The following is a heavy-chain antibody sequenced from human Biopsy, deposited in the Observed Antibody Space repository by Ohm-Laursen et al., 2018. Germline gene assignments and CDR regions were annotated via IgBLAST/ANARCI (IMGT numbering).Heavy chain of an antibody. J-gene: IGHJ4*02. CDR1: GGSINSGGHF. D-gene: IGHD3-16*02. Sequence: TLSLTCSVSGGSINSGGHFWGWVRQSPGKGLEWIGYIYDNGDTYYNPSLMSLVSISADTSKNQLSLRLNSVTAADTAVYYCTRVRTFGGVIGGYYFDSWGQGILVTVSS. V-gene: IGHV4-31*01. CDR3: TRVRTFGGVIGGYYFDS. CDR2: IYDNGDT.